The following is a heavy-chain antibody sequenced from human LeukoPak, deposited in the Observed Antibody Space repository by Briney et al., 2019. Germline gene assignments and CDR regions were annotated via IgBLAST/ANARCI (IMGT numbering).Heavy chain of an antibody. CDR3: ATADKWEPLDY. J-gene: IGHJ4*02. Sequence: ASVKVSCEVSGYTLTELSIHWVRQAPGQWLEWMGGFEPEDGEPIFAQTFQGRLSMTEDTSTDTAHMELSSLTVEDTAVYYCATADKWEPLDYWGQGTLVTVSS. V-gene: IGHV1-24*01. CDR2: FEPEDGEP. D-gene: IGHD1-26*01. CDR1: GYTLTELS.